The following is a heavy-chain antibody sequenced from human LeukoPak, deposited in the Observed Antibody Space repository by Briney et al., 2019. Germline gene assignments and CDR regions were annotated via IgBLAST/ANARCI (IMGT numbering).Heavy chain of an antibody. Sequence: PGRSLRLSCAASGFTFSSYAMHWVRQAPGKGLEWVAVISYDGSNKYYADSVKGRFTISRDNSKNTLYLQMNSLRAEDTAVYYCAKGGIAAGGVWDYWGQGTLVTVSS. CDR1: GFTFSSYA. D-gene: IGHD6-13*01. CDR2: ISYDGSNK. V-gene: IGHV3-30*04. CDR3: AKGGIAAGGVWDY. J-gene: IGHJ4*02.